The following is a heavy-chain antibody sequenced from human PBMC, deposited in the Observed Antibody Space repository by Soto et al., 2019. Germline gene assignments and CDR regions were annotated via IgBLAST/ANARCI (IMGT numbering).Heavy chain of an antibody. CDR2: ISAYNGNT. V-gene: IGHV1-18*01. CDR1: GYTCTSYC. D-gene: IGHD4-17*01. J-gene: IGHJ4*02. CDR3: ARGRYGDYTNY. Sequence: ASVKFSCKASGYTCTSYCISWVRQAPGQGLEWMGWISAYNGNTNYAQKLQGRVTMTTDTSTSTAYMELRSLRSDDTAVYYCARGRYGDYTNYWGQGTLVTVSS.